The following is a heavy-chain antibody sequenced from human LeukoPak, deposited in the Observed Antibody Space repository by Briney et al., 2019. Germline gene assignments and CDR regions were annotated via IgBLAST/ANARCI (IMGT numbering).Heavy chain of an antibody. Sequence: GGSLRLSCAASGFTFSNYAMSWVRRAPGKGLEWVSTLSGSGTSTYYADSVKGRFTISRDNFKNTLYLQMKSLRAEDTPVYYFAKVHKLNLGFWSGPFFDYWGQGTLVTVSP. CDR3: AKVHKLNLGFWSGPFFDY. J-gene: IGHJ4*02. CDR2: LSGSGTST. D-gene: IGHD3-3*01. V-gene: IGHV3-23*01. CDR1: GFTFSNYA.